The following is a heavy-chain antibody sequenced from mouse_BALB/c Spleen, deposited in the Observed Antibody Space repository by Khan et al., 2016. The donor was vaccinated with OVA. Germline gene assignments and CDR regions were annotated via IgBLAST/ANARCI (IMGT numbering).Heavy chain of an antibody. CDR2: INTRSDYI. Sequence: QVQLQQSGAELSRPGASVKMSCKASGYTFTSNTMHWVKQRPGQGLKWIGYINTRSDYIIYSQKFKDKATLTADISSSTAYMQLSSLTSDDSAVYYCARRTTGYAMDYWGQGTSVTVSS. CDR1: GYTFTSNT. CDR3: ARRTTGYAMDY. J-gene: IGHJ4*01. D-gene: IGHD2-14*01. V-gene: IGHV1-4*01.